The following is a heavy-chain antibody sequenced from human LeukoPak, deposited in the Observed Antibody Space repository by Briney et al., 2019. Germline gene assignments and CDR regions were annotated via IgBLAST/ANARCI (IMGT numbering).Heavy chain of an antibody. CDR1: GGSISSGSYY. J-gene: IGHJ5*02. CDR3: ARVAAAGGSNVRFDP. Sequence: SETLSLTCTVSGGSISSGSYYWSWIRQPAGKGLEWIGRIYTSGSTNYNPSLKSRVTISVDTSKNQFSLKLSSVTAADTAVYYCARVAAAGGSNVRFDPWGQGTLVTVSS. D-gene: IGHD6-13*01. CDR2: IYTSGST. V-gene: IGHV4-61*02.